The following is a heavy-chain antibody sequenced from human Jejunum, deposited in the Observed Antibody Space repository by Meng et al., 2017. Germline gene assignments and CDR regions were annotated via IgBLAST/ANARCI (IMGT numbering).Heavy chain of an antibody. J-gene: IGHJ5*02. CDR1: GGSISSYY. CDR3: ARSPQYYDSSGFAFDP. D-gene: IGHD3-22*01. CDR2: ISYSVST. V-gene: IGHV4-59*08. Sequence: QVQLQESGPGLVKPSETLSLTCTVSGGSISSYYWSWIRQPPGKGLEWIGYISYSVSTNYNPSLQSRVTISLDTSKNQFSLKLSSVTAADTAVYYCARSPQYYDSSGFAFDPWGQGTLVTVSS.